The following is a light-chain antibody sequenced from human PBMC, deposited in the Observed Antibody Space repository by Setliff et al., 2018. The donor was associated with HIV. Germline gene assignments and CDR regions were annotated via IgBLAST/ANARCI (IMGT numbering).Light chain of an antibody. Sequence: QSALAQPPSASGTPGQRVTISCSGSSSNIGSNPVNWYQQLPGTAPKLLVYGNTNRPSGVPDRFSGSKSGTSASLAITGLQAEDEADYYCQSYDSSLSASVFGPGTKVTVL. CDR2: GNT. CDR3: QSYDSSLSASV. J-gene: IGLJ1*01. CDR1: SSNIGSNP. V-gene: IGLV1-40*01.